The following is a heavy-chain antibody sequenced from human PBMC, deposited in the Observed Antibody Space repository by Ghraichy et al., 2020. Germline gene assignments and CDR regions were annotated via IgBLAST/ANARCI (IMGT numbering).Heavy chain of an antibody. J-gene: IGHJ5*02. Sequence: LSLTCAASGFTFSSYWMNWVRQAPGRGLEWVANIKQDGSAKHFVDSVKGRFTISRDNAKNSLYLQMNSLRAEDTAVYYCARDAYSSGSLDLWGQGTLVTVSS. CDR3: ARDAYSSGSLDL. V-gene: IGHV3-7*03. CDR1: GFTFSSYW. CDR2: IKQDGSAK. D-gene: IGHD3-10*01.